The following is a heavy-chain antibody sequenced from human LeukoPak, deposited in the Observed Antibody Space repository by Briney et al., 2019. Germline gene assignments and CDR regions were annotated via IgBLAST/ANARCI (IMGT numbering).Heavy chain of an antibody. CDR2: IYYSGST. CDR3: ARARRGVVTFDY. CDR1: GGSISSYY. V-gene: IGHV4-59*01. D-gene: IGHD3-3*01. Sequence: KPSETLSLTCTVSGGSISSYYWSWIRRPPGKGLEWIGYIYYSGSTNYNPSLRSRVTISVDTSKNQFSLKLSSVTAADTAVYYCARARRGVVTFDYWGQGTLVTVSS. J-gene: IGHJ4*02.